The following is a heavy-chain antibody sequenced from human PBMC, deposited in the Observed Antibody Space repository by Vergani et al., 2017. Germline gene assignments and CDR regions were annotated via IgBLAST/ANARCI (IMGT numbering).Heavy chain of an antibody. V-gene: IGHV4-34*01. CDR1: GGSFSGYN. Sequence: QVQLQQWGAGLLKPSETLSLTCAVYGGSFSGYNWSWIRQPPGKGLEWIGEINHSGSTNYNPSLKSRVTISVDTSKNQFSLKLSSVTAADTAVYYCARGRQRITMVRRFNWFDPWGQGTLVTVSS. D-gene: IGHD3-10*01. J-gene: IGHJ5*02. CDR3: ARGRQRITMVRRFNWFDP. CDR2: INHSGST.